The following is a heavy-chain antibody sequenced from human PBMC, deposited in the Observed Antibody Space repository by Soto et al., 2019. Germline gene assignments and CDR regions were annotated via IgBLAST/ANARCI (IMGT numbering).Heavy chain of an antibody. V-gene: IGHV1-18*04. Sequence: QVQLVQSGAELKKPGASVKVSCKTSGYTFSNYAISWVRQAPGQGLEWMGWISSYNSNNGDTKSAQMLQGRVTMTIDTSATTAYMELRSLRSDDTAVYYCARVWGSYQAPSGGAGFDPWGQGTLVTVSS. D-gene: IGHD3-16*02. CDR2: ISSYNSNNGDT. CDR3: ARVWGSYQAPSGGAGFDP. J-gene: IGHJ5*02. CDR1: GYTFSNYA.